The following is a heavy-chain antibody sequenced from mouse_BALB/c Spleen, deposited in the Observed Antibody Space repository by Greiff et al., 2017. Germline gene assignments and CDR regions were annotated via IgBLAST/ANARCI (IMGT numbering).Heavy chain of an antibody. J-gene: IGHJ4*01. CDR3: ARNYGSPVYYAMDY. V-gene: IGHV5-17*02. CDR2: ISSGSSTI. CDR1: GFTFSSFG. D-gene: IGHD1-1*01. Sequence: EVKLVESGGGLVQPGGSRKLSCAASGFTFSSFGMHWVRQAPEKGLEWVAYISSGSSTIYYADTVKGRFTISRDNPKNTLFLQMTSLRSEDTAMYYCARNYGSPVYYAMDYWGQGTSVTVSS.